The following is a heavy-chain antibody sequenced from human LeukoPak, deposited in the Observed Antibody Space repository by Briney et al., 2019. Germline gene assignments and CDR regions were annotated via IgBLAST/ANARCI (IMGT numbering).Heavy chain of an antibody. V-gene: IGHV3-53*01. D-gene: IGHD4-17*01. CDR2: ISGVGTT. CDR3: ARATTTRTRFDY. J-gene: IGHJ4*02. CDR1: GFTISSNY. Sequence: GGSLRLSCEASGFTISSNYMGWVRQAPGKGLEWVTGISGVGTTYYADSVKGRFTISRDYSKNTLYLQMNSLRAEDTAVYYCARATTTRTRFDYWGQGTLVTVSS.